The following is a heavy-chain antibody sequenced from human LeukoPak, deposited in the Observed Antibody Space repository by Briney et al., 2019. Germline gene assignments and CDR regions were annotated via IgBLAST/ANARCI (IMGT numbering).Heavy chain of an antibody. V-gene: IGHV4-34*01. CDR2: INHSGST. CDR1: GGSFSGYY. J-gene: IGHJ4*02. CDR3: ARGRFYSGYDLGLGVDY. Sequence: SETLSLTCAVYGGSFSGYYWSWIRQPPGKGLEWIGEINHSGSTNYNPSLKSRVTISADTSKNQFSLKLSSVTAADTAVYYCARGRFYSGYDLGLGVDYWGQGTLVTVSS. D-gene: IGHD5-12*01.